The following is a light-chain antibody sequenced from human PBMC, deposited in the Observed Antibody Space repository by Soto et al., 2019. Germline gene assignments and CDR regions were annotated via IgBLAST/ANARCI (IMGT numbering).Light chain of an antibody. V-gene: IGKV1-5*03. CDR3: QQSNSYPYT. CDR1: QSISSW. Sequence: DIQMTQSPSTLSASVGDRVTLTCRASQSISSWLAWYQQKPGRAPKLLIYKASRLESGVPARFSGSGSRTEFTLTISSLQPDDFATFDFQQSNSYPYTFGQWTQLSMK. J-gene: IGKJ2*01. CDR2: KAS.